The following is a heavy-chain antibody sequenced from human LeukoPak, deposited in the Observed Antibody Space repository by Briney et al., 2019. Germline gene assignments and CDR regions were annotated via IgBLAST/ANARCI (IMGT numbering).Heavy chain of an antibody. CDR3: AKDMGWELKGGVY. CDR1: GFTFDDYA. Sequence: PGRSLRLSCAASGFTFDDYATHWVRQAPGKGLEWVSGINWNSGSIGYADSVKGRFTISRDNAKNSLYLQMNSLRAEDTALYYCAKDMGWELKGGVYWGQGTLVTVSS. D-gene: IGHD1-26*01. V-gene: IGHV3-9*01. CDR2: INWNSGSI. J-gene: IGHJ4*02.